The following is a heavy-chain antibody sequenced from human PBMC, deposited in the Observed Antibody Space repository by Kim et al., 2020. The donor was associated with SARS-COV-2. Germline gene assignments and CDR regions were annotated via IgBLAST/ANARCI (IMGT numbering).Heavy chain of an antibody. D-gene: IGHD5-12*01. CDR2: IYYSGST. Sequence: SETLSLTCTVSGGSISSSSYYWGWIRQPPGKGLEWIGSIYYSGSTYYNPSLKSRVIISVDTSKNQFSLKLSSVTAADTAVYYCARHDPQWLRFDNYFDYWGQGTLVTVSS. CDR3: ARHDPQWLRFDNYFDY. CDR1: GGSISSSSYY. J-gene: IGHJ4*02. V-gene: IGHV4-39*01.